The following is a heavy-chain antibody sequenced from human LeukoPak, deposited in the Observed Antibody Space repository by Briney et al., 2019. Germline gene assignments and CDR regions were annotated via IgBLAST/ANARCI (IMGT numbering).Heavy chain of an antibody. J-gene: IGHJ4*02. V-gene: IGHV1-46*01. Sequence: ASVKVSCKASGYTITGYYMHWLRQAPGQGLEWMGIINPSGGSTSYAQKFQGRVTMTRDTSTSTVYMELSSLRSEDTAVYYCARGGGWYKLELRYWGQGTLVTVSS. CDR1: GYTITGYY. CDR2: INPSGGST. D-gene: IGHD6-19*01. CDR3: ARGGGWYKLELRY.